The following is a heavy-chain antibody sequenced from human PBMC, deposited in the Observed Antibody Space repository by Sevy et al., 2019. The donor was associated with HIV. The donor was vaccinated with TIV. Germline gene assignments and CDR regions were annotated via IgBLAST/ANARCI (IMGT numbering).Heavy chain of an antibody. CDR2: ISYDGSNK. CDR3: ARDLEFYDYGDYGPAFMPDY. V-gene: IGHV3-30-3*01. CDR1: GFTFSSYA. J-gene: IGHJ4*02. Sequence: GGSLRLSCAASGFTFSSYAMHWVRQAPGKGLEWVAVISYDGSNKYYADSVKGRFTISRDIAKNTLHLQMNSLRVEDTAVYYCARDLEFYDYGDYGPAFMPDYWGQGTLVTVSS. D-gene: IGHD4-17*01.